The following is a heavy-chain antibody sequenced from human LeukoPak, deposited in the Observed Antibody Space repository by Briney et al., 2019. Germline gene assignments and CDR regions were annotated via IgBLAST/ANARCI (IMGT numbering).Heavy chain of an antibody. CDR1: GFTFSSYG. Sequence: GRSLRLSCAAPGFTFSSYGMHWVRQAPGKGLEWVAVMSYDGSNKYYADSVKGRFTISRDNSKNTLYLQMNCLRAEDTAVYYCAKDFTSGWTADLFDYWGQGTLVTVSS. D-gene: IGHD6-19*01. J-gene: IGHJ4*02. CDR2: MSYDGSNK. CDR3: AKDFTSGWTADLFDY. V-gene: IGHV3-30*18.